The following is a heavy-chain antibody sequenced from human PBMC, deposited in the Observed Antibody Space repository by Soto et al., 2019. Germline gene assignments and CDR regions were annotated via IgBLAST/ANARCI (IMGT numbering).Heavy chain of an antibody. D-gene: IGHD6-6*01. J-gene: IGHJ4*02. CDR3: ARIGGIAARPYYFDY. CDR1: GFSLSNARMG. V-gene: IGHV2-26*01. Sequence: SGPTLVNPPETLTLTCTVSGFSLSNARMGVSWIRQPPGKALEWLAHIFSNDEKSYSTSLKSRLTISKDTSKSQVVLTMTNMDPVDTATYYCARIGGIAARPYYFDYWGQGTLVTVSS. CDR2: IFSNDEK.